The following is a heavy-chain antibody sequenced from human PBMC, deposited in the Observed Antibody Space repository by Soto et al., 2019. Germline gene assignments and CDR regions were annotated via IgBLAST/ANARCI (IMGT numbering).Heavy chain of an antibody. D-gene: IGHD3-16*01. V-gene: IGHV4-34*01. CDR3: ARGKLSDYVWGIERYQLDY. J-gene: IGHJ4*02. CDR1: GGSFSGYY. CDR2: INHSGST. Sequence: SETLSLTCVVYGGSFSGYYWSWIRQPPGKGLEWIGEINHSGSTNYNPSLKSRVTISVDTSKNQFSLKLSSVTAADTAVYYCARGKLSDYVWGIERYQLDYRGKGTAVTASS.